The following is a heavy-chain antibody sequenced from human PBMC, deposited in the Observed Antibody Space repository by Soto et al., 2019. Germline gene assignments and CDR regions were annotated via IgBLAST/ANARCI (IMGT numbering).Heavy chain of an antibody. CDR1: GGSISSADNT. Sequence: QVHLQESGPGLVKPSQTLSHTCTVSGGSISSADNTWAWIRQHPGKALEWIAYIYHSGTTNYNPSLRSRVTISEDTSKNQISLRLTSLTAADTAVYYCARGSTVTAYFDYWGQGTLVTVSS. J-gene: IGHJ4*02. CDR3: ARGSTVTAYFDY. CDR2: IYHSGTT. D-gene: IGHD2-21*02. V-gene: IGHV4-31*03.